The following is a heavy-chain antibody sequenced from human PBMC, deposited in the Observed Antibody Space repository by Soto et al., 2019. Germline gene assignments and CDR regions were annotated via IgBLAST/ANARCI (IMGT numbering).Heavy chain of an antibody. CDR2: TSYDGSNN. D-gene: IGHD3-16*01. CDR3: ARWGTTGGLDV. CDR1: GFTFRSYV. J-gene: IGHJ4*02. Sequence: QVQLVESGGGVVQTGTSLRLSWVGSGFTFRSYVMHWVRQAPGKGLEWVALTSYDGSNNFYGDSVKGRFTISRDNSRNTVELQMDSLRLEDTALYYCARWGTTGGLDVWGQGTLVSVSS. V-gene: IGHV3-33*05.